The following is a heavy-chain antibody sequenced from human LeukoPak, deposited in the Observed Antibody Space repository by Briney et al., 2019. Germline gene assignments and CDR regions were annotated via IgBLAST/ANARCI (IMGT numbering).Heavy chain of an antibody. CDR3: ARDTTGHYDY. Sequence: GGSLRLSCAASGFTFYIYAMHWVRQAPGKGLQWVAVIGDDGSHKDYVDSVKGRFTISRDNSKNTLHLQMNSLTAEDTAVYYCARDTTGHYDYWGQGALVTVSS. V-gene: IGHV3-30-3*01. J-gene: IGHJ4*02. CDR2: IGDDGSHK. CDR1: GFTFYIYA. D-gene: IGHD1-1*01.